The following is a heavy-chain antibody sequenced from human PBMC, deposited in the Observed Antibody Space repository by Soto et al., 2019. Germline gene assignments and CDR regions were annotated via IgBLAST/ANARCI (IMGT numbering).Heavy chain of an antibody. D-gene: IGHD2-15*01. CDR1: GSTFTSYG. Sequence: XSVKVYCKASGSTFTSYGIGLVRQAPGQGLYWMGWISAYNGNTKYAQDLQGRVTMTTDTSTSTAYMELRSLRSEDTAVYYCARFSGGSYNTYYFYYGMDFWGQGTTVTVSS. CDR3: ARFSGGSYNTYYFYYGMDF. V-gene: IGHV1-18*01. CDR2: ISAYNGNT. J-gene: IGHJ6*02.